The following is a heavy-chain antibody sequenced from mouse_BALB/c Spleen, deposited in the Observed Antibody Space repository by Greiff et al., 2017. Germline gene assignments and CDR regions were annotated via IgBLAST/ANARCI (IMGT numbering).Heavy chain of an antibody. V-gene: IGHV5-9-3*01. CDR2: ISSGGSYT. J-gene: IGHJ2*01. CDR3: AREDFDY. Sequence: EVQVVESGGGLVKPGGSLKLSCAASGFTFSSYAMSWVRQTPEKRLEWVATISSGGSYTYYPDSVKGRFTISRDNAKNTLYLQMSSLRSEDTAMYYCAREDFDYWGQGTTLTVSS. CDR1: GFTFSSYA.